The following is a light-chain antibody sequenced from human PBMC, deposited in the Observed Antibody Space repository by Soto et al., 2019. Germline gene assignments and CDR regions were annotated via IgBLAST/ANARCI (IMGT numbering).Light chain of an antibody. V-gene: IGKV3-20*01. CDR1: QSVSSRS. CDR3: QQYGSSGT. Sequence: EIVLTQSPGTLSLSPGERATLSSRASQSVSSRSLAWYQQKPGQAPRLLISGASSRAAGIPDRFSGSGSGTDFTLAISRLEPEDFAVYYCQQYGSSGTFGQGTKVDIK. J-gene: IGKJ1*01. CDR2: GAS.